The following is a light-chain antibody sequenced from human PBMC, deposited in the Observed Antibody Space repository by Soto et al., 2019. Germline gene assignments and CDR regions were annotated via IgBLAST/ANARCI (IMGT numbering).Light chain of an antibody. CDR2: AAS. V-gene: IGKV1-33*01. Sequence: DLQMTPSPSSLSASIGDRVTITCQASKDIKNYLNWYQQKPGKAPKLLIYAASILETGVPSRFSGSGSGTDFTFTISSLQPEDIATYYCQHYDDLPWTFGQGTKVAIK. CDR3: QHYDDLPWT. CDR1: KDIKNY. J-gene: IGKJ1*01.